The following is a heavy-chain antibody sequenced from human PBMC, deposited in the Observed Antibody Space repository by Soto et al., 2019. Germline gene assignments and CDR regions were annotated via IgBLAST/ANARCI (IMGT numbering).Heavy chain of an antibody. CDR1: GFTFDDYT. V-gene: IGHV3-43*01. CDR2: ISRDGAST. J-gene: IGHJ5*02. Sequence: PVGSLRLSCAASGFTFDDYTMHWVRQAPGKGLEWVSLISRDGASTYYADSVKGRFTISRDNNKNSLYLQMNSLGTEDTALYYCAKAYGLGSYESWFDPWGQGTLVTVSS. CDR3: AKAYGLGSYESWFDP. D-gene: IGHD3-10*01.